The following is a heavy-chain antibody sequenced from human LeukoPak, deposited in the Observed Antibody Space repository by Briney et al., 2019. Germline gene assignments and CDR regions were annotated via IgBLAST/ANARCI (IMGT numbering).Heavy chain of an antibody. D-gene: IGHD4-17*01. Sequence: GGSLRLSCAASGFTISSYWMNWVRQAPGKGLEWVANIKQDGSEKKYVDSVKGRFTISRDNAKNSLYLQMNSLRAEDTAVYYCARDGSGSGDYFFDHWGQGTLVTVSS. CDR3: ARDGSGSGDYFFDH. CDR2: IKQDGSEK. J-gene: IGHJ4*02. CDR1: GFTISSYW. V-gene: IGHV3-7*03.